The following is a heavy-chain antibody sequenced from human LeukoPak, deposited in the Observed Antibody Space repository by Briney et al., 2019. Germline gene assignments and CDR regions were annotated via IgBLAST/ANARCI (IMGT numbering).Heavy chain of an antibody. Sequence: ASVKVSCKASGYTFTSYYMHWVRQAPGQGLEWMGIINPSGGSTSYAQKFQGRVTMTRDTSTSTVYMELSSLRAEDTAVYYCASLDFWSGYYPTGFDYWGQGTLVTVSS. J-gene: IGHJ4*02. CDR3: ASLDFWSGYYPTGFDY. CDR2: INPSGGST. CDR1: GYTFTSYY. V-gene: IGHV1-46*01. D-gene: IGHD3-3*01.